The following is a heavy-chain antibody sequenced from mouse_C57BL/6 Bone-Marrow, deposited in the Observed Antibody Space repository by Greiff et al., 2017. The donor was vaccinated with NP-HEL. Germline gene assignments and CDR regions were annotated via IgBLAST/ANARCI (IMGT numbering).Heavy chain of an antibody. J-gene: IGHJ3*01. CDR2: INPNNGGT. CDR1: GYTFTDYN. D-gene: IGHD1-1*01. CDR3: ARKHKTEFGYSSSVGGFAY. Sequence: EVKLQESGPELVKPGASVKIPCKASGYTFTDYNMDWVKQSHGKSLEWIGDINPNNGGTIYNQKFKGKATLTVDKSSSTAYMELRSLTSEDTAVYYCARKHKTEFGYSSSVGGFAYWGQGTLVTVAA. V-gene: IGHV1-18*01.